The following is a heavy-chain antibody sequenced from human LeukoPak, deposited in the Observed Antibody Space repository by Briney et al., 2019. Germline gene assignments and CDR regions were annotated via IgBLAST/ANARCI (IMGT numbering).Heavy chain of an antibody. CDR1: GFTFGDYA. CDR2: IRSKAYGGTT. CDR3: TAPRTRYFDWLSDY. D-gene: IGHD3-9*01. Sequence: GGSLRLSCTTSGFTFGDYAMSWVRQAPGKGLEWIGFIRSKAYGGTTGYAASMKGRFTISRDDSKSIAYLQMNSMKTEDTAVYYCTAPRTRYFDWLSDYWGQGTLVTVSS. V-gene: IGHV3-49*04. J-gene: IGHJ4*02.